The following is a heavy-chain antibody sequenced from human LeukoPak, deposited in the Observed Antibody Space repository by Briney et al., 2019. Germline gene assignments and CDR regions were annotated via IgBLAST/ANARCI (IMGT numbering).Heavy chain of an antibody. D-gene: IGHD3-10*01. J-gene: IGHJ5*02. Sequence: SGGSLRLSCAASGFTFGSYDMHWVRQVIGKGLEWFSAISTAGDPYYPGSVKGRFTISRENAKNSLYLQMNSLRAGDTAVYYCARGVRGVFGNWFDPWGQGTLVTVSS. CDR1: GFTFGSYD. CDR3: ARGVRGVFGNWFDP. V-gene: IGHV3-13*05. CDR2: ISTAGDP.